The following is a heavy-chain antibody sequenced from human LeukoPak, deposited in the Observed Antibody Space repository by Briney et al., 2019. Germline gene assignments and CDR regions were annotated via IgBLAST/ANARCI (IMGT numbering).Heavy chain of an antibody. Sequence: GGSLRLSCAASGFTFSSYGMHWVRQAPGKGLEWVAVIWYDGSNKYYADSVKGRFTISRDNSKNTLYLQMNSLRAEDTAVYYCARDRSSGYSSSWYLDPWGQGTLVTVSS. V-gene: IGHV3-33*01. D-gene: IGHD6-13*01. CDR1: GFTFSSYG. CDR3: ARDRSSGYSSSWYLDP. J-gene: IGHJ5*02. CDR2: IWYDGSNK.